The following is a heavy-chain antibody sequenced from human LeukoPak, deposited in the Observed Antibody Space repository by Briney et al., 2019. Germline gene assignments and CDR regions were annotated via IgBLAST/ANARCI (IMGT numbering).Heavy chain of an antibody. CDR3: ARDKNGPQWFGGLEI. CDR1: GYTFMDFY. D-gene: IGHD3-10*01. Sequence: GASVRVSYKASGYTFMDFYIHWVRQAPGQGLEWMGWINPSGGDSNYAQKFQDRVTMTRDTSISTTYMELSRLRSDDTAMYYCARDKNGPQWFGGLEIWGQGTMVTVSS. J-gene: IGHJ3*02. V-gene: IGHV1-2*02. CDR2: INPSGGDS.